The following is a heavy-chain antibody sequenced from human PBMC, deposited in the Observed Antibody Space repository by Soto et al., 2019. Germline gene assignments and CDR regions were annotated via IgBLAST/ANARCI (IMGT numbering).Heavy chain of an antibody. CDR3: AGTPEYRAYDGLHYFDY. J-gene: IGHJ4*02. V-gene: IGHV4-34*01. Sequence: QVQLQQWGAGLLKPSETLSLTCAVYGGSFSNYYWTWIRQPPGTGLEWIGEINHSGSNNYNPSLKGRVTISVDTAKNQFSLKLSSVTAADTSVYYCAGTPEYRAYDGLHYFDYWGQETLVTFSS. CDR2: INHSGSN. CDR1: GGSFSNYY. D-gene: IGHD5-12*01.